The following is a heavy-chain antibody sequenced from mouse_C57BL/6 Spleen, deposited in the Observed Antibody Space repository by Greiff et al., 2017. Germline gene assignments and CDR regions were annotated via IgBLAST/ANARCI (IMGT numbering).Heavy chain of an antibody. J-gene: IGHJ3*01. V-gene: IGHV1-5*01. CDR1: GYTFTSYW. CDR2: IYPGNSDT. CDR3: TPYYYGSSQFAY. D-gene: IGHD1-1*01. Sequence: EVQLQQSGTVLARPGASVKMSCKTSGYTFTSYWMHWVKQRPGQGLEWIGAIYPGNSDTSYNQKFTGKAKLTAVTSASTAYMELSSLTNEDSAVYYCTPYYYGSSQFAYWGQGTLVTVSA.